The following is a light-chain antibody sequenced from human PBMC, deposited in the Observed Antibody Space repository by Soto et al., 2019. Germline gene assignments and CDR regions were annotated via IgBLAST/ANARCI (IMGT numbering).Light chain of an antibody. V-gene: IGKV1-39*01. J-gene: IGKJ4*01. CDR1: QSINSH. CDR3: QQCDSTPPT. Sequence: DIQMTQSPSSLSASVGDRVTITFRASQSINSHLNWYQQKPGTPPKLLIHTTSSLQSGAPSRFSGSGTGTDFTLTISSMQPEDFANYYCQQCDSTPPTFGGGTKVDIK. CDR2: TTS.